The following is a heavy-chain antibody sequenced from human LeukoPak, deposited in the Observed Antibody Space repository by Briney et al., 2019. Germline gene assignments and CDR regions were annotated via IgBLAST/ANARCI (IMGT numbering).Heavy chain of an antibody. J-gene: IGHJ4*02. Sequence: SETLSLTCAVYGGSFGGYYWSWIRQPPGKGLEWIGEINHSGSTNYNPSLKSRVTISVDTSKNQFSLKLSSVTAADTAVYYCASWSGYWFDYWGQGTLVTVSS. CDR3: ASWSGYWFDY. D-gene: IGHD3-3*01. CDR1: GGSFGGYY. CDR2: INHSGST. V-gene: IGHV4-34*01.